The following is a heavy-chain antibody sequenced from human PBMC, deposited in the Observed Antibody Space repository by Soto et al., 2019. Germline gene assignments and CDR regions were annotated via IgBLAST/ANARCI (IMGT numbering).Heavy chain of an antibody. CDR2: ISSSSSYT. D-gene: IGHD3-3*01. CDR1: GFTFSDYY. Sequence: PGGSLRLSCAASGFTFSDYYMSWIRQAPGKGLEWVSYISSSSSYTNYADSVKGRFTISRDNAKNSLYLQMNSLRAEDTAVYYCARSLRLTYYDFWSGYSQAQGWDYFDYWGQGTLVTVSS. CDR3: ARSLRLTYYDFWSGYSQAQGWDYFDY. J-gene: IGHJ4*02. V-gene: IGHV3-11*06.